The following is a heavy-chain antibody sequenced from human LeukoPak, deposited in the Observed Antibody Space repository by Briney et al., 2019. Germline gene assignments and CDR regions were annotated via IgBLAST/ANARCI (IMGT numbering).Heavy chain of an antibody. J-gene: IGHJ5*02. CDR3: ARDGFYGSGSPPDDP. CDR1: GYSFTDYG. D-gene: IGHD3-10*01. CDR2: ISGYDGNT. V-gene: IGHV1-18*01. Sequence: GASVKVSCKGSGYSFTDYGINWVRQAPGQGLEWMGWISGYDGNTNYAQKLQGRVTMTTDTSTSTAYMELKSLRSADTSAYYCARDGFYGSGSPPDDPWGQGTLVIVSS.